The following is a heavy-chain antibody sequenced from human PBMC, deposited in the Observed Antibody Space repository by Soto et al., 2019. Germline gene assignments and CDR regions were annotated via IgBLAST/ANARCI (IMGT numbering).Heavy chain of an antibody. D-gene: IGHD1-26*01. CDR1: GYTFIGYY. CDR3: ARDGGGSYGDFYFDY. V-gene: IGHV1-2*02. CDR2: INPNSGGT. J-gene: IGHJ4*02. Sequence: ASVKVSCKASGYTFIGYYMHWVRQAPGQGLEWMGWINPNSGGTNYAQNFQGRVTMTRDTSSYTAYMELRSLRSDDTAVYYCARDGGGSYGDFYFDYWGQGTPVTVSS.